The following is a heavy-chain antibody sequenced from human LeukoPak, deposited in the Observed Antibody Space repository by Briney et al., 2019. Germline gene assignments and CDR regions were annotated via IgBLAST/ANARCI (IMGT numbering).Heavy chain of an antibody. D-gene: IGHD2-2*01. Sequence: GASVKVSCKASGGTFSSYAISWVRQAPGQGLEWMGGIIPIFGTANYAQKFQGRVTITADESTSTAYMELSSLRSEDTAVYYCVRGDIVVAALDYWGQGTLVTVSS. CDR2: IIPIFGTA. V-gene: IGHV1-69*13. J-gene: IGHJ4*02. CDR3: VRGDIVVAALDY. CDR1: GGTFSSYA.